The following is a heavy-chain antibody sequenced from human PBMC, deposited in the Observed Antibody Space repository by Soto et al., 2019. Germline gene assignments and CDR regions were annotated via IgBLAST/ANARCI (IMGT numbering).Heavy chain of an antibody. CDR2: ISAYNGNT. D-gene: IGHD6-13*01. CDR1: GYTFTSYG. V-gene: IGHV1-18*01. J-gene: IGHJ5*02. Sequence: GASVKVSCKASGYTFTSYGISWVRQAPGQGLEWMGWISAYNGNTNYAQKLQGRVTMTTDTSTSTAYMELRSLRSDDTAVYYCASDVAVAGTGEWFDPWGQGTLVTVSS. CDR3: ASDVAVAGTGEWFDP.